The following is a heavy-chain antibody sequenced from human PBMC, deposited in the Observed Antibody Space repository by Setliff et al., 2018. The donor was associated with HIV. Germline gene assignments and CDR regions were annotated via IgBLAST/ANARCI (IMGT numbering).Heavy chain of an antibody. CDR3: ARKPRDGYYMDV. D-gene: IGHD2-8*01. CDR2: ISSISSYI. Sequence: GGSLRLSCAASGFTFSRYSMNWVRQAPGKGLEWVSSISSISSYIYYADSVKGRFTISRDNAKNSLYLQMNSLRAEDTAVYYCARKPRDGYYMDVWGKGTTVTVSS. CDR1: GFTFSRYS. V-gene: IGHV3-21*01. J-gene: IGHJ6*03.